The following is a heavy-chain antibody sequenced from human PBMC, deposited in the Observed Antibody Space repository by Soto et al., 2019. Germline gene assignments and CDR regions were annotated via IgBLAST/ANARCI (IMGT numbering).Heavy chain of an antibody. CDR2: ISYDGSNK. V-gene: IGHV3-30-3*01. CDR3: ARGGMIVVANFDY. CDR1: GFTFSSYA. J-gene: IGHJ4*02. D-gene: IGHD3-22*01. Sequence: GGSLRLSCAASGFTFSSYAMHWVRQAPGKGLEWVAVISYDGSNKYYADSVKGRFTISRDNSKNTLYLQMNSLRAEDTAVYYSARGGMIVVANFDYWGQGTLVTVSS.